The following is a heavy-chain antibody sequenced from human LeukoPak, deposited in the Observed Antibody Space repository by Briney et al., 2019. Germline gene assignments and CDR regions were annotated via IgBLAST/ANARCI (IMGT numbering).Heavy chain of an antibody. V-gene: IGHV4-59*01. CDR1: GGSISSYD. CDR3: ARATFSSSYYRFRYCDL. J-gene: IGHJ2*01. CDR2: ICDSGST. D-gene: IGHD6-6*01. Sequence: SETLSLTCTVSGGSISSYDWSWIRQPPGKGLEWIGYICDSGSTKFNPSLKSRVTISVDTSKNQFSLMLTSVTAADTAVYYCARATFSSSYYRFRYCDLWGRGILVTVS.